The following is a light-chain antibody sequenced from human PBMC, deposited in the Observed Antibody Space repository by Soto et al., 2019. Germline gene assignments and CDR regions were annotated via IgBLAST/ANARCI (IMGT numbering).Light chain of an antibody. Sequence: DIQMTQSPSSLSASVGDRVTITFRASQSISSYLQWYQQKPGKAPKLLIYAASSLQSGVPSRFSGSGSGTDFTLTISSLQSEDFAVYYCQQYNYWPPITFGQGTRLEIK. CDR1: QSISSY. CDR2: AAS. CDR3: QQYNYWPPIT. V-gene: IGKV1-39*01. J-gene: IGKJ5*01.